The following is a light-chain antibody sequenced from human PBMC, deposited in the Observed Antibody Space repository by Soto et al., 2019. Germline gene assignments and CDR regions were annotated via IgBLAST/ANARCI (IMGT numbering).Light chain of an antibody. CDR1: SSDVGGYNY. CDR2: DVN. J-gene: IGLJ2*01. V-gene: IGLV2-14*03. CDR3: ASFTRSVTVV. Sequence: QSALTQPASVSGSLGQSITISCAGTSSDVGGYNYVSWYQQHPGKVPRLIISDVNKRPSGVSDRVSGSKSGNTASLTISGLQAEDEADYYCASFTRSVTVVFGGGTQLTVL.